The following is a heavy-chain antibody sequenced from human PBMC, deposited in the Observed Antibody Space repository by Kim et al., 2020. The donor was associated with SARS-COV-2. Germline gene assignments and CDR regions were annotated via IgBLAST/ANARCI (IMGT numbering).Heavy chain of an antibody. Sequence: GGSLRLSCAASGFTFSSYAMSWVRQAPGKGLEWVSAISGSGGSTYYADSVKGRFTISRDNSKNTLYLQMNSLRAEDTAVYYCAKTATPIMIVVVMRSGAGVHYFDYWGQGTLVTVSS. CDR3: AKTATPIMIVVVMRSGAGVHYFDY. CDR2: ISGSGGST. CDR1: GFTFSSYA. V-gene: IGHV3-23*01. J-gene: IGHJ4*02. D-gene: IGHD3-22*01.